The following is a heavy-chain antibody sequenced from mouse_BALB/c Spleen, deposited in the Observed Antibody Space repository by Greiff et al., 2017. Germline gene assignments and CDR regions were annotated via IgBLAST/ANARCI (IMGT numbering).Heavy chain of an antibody. CDR3: ARRQLERGYYFDY. V-gene: IGHV1-18*01. D-gene: IGHD3-2*01. CDR1: GYTFTDYN. CDR2: INPNNGGT. J-gene: IGHJ2*01. Sequence: VQLQQSGAELARPGASVKMSCKASGYTFTDYNMDWVKQSHGKSLEWIGDINPNNGGTIYNQKFKGKATLTVDKSSSTAYMELRSLTSEDTAVYYCARRQLERGYYFDYWGQGTTLTVSS.